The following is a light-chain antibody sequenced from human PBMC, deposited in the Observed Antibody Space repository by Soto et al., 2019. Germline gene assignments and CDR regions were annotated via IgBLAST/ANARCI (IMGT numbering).Light chain of an antibody. V-gene: IGLV2-14*01. CDR2: EVS. CDR3: SSYTSSSTYV. Sequence: QSVLTQPASVSGSPGQSITISCTGTSSDVGGYNYASWYQQHPGKAPKLMIYEVSNRPSGVSNRFSGSKSGNTASLTISGLQAEDEADYYCSSYTSSSTYVFGTGIKVAV. J-gene: IGLJ1*01. CDR1: SSDVGGYNY.